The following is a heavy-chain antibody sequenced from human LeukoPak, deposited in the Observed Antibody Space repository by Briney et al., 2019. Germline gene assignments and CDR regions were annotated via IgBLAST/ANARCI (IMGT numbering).Heavy chain of an antibody. J-gene: IGHJ6*03. Sequence: GGSLRLSCAASGFTFSSYTMSWVRQAPGKGLEWVSAITSGGSTYYADSVKGRLTISRDNSKNTLSLQMNSLRVEDTAVYYCARDFRSPYYYYYMDVWGKGTTVTVSS. V-gene: IGHV3-23*01. CDR1: GFTFSSYT. CDR2: ITSGGST. CDR3: ARDFRSPYYYYYMDV. D-gene: IGHD3-10*01.